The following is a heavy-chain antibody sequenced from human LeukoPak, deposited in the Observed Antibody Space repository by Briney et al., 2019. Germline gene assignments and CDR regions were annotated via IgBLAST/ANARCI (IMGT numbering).Heavy chain of an antibody. V-gene: IGHV3-74*01. D-gene: IGHD3-16*01. CDR3: SRGHYGPDY. CDR2: IQRDGTSP. J-gene: IGHJ4*02. CDR1: GYSFSNNG. Sequence: GGSLRLSCVASGYSFSNNGMHWVRQAPGKGLEWVSGIQRDGTSPTYADSVKGRFIISRDNAKGSVYLQMNILRAEETAVYYCSRGHYGPDYGGQGTLVTVS.